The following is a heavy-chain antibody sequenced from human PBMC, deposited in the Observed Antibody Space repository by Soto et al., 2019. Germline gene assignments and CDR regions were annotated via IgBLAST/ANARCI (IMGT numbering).Heavy chain of an antibody. CDR2: IIPIGATA. V-gene: IGHV1-69*12. Sequence: QVQLVQSGAEVKKPGSSVKVSCKASGGTFSSYAISWVRQAPGQGLEWMGGIIPIGATANYAQKFQGRVTITADESTSTAYMELGSLRSEDTDVYYCARDLLGFGYTYADVWGQGTTVTVSS. J-gene: IGHJ6*02. D-gene: IGHD3-10*01. CDR3: ARDLLGFGYTYADV. CDR1: GGTFSSYA.